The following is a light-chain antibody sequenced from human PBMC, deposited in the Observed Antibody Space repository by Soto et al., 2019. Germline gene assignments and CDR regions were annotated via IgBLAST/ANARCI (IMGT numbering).Light chain of an antibody. Sequence: EIVLTQSPATLSLSPGERATLSCRASQSISSYLAWYQHKPGQAPRLLIYDASNRATGIPARFSGSGSGTDFTLTISSLEPEDSAVYYCQQYGNSRTFGQGTKVDI. J-gene: IGKJ1*01. CDR3: QQYGNSRT. CDR2: DAS. V-gene: IGKV3-11*01. CDR1: QSISSY.